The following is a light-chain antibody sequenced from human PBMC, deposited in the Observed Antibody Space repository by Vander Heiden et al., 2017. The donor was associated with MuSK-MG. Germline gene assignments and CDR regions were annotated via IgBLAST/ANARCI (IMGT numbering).Light chain of an antibody. Sequence: DIQMTQSPSSLSASVGDRVTIPCRASKSISSYLNWYQQKPGKAPKLLIYAASSLQSGVPSRFSGSGSGTDFTLTISRLQPEDFATYYCQQCDSTPLTFGGGTKVEIK. J-gene: IGKJ4*01. CDR1: KSISSY. CDR3: QQCDSTPLT. CDR2: AAS. V-gene: IGKV1-39*01.